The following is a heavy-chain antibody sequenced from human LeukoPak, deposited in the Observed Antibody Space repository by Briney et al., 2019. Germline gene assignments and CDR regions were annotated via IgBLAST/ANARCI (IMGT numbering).Heavy chain of an antibody. CDR3: AREAPDIVVVPAAVFFDY. CDR2: TYYGSKWYI. D-gene: IGHD2-2*01. J-gene: IGHJ4*02. CDR1: GDSVSSTIAA. V-gene: IGHV6-1*01. Sequence: SQTLSLTCAISGDSVSSTIAAWNWIRQSPSGGLEWRGRTYYGSKWYIDYAVSVKSRITINPDTSKNQFSLQLNSVTPEDTAVYYCAREAPDIVVVPAAVFFDYWGQGTLVTVSS.